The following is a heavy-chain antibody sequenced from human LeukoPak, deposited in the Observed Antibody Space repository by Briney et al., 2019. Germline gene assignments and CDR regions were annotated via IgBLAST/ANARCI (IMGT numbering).Heavy chain of an antibody. Sequence: QASETLSLTCTVSGGSISSSSYYWSWIRQPPGKGLEWIGYLYDSGSTNYNPSLKSRVTISVDTSKNQFSLKLSSVTAADTAVYYCARLPLAAAGRGYYYYYGMDVWGQGTTVTVSS. V-gene: IGHV4-61*05. CDR2: LYDSGST. CDR1: GGSISSSSYY. CDR3: ARLPLAAAGRGYYYYYGMDV. J-gene: IGHJ6*02. D-gene: IGHD6-13*01.